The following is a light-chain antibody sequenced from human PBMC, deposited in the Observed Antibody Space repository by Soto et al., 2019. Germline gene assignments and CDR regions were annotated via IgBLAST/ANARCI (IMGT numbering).Light chain of an antibody. CDR3: AAWDVSLSGL. J-gene: IGLJ2*01. CDR2: NNN. V-gene: IGLV1-47*02. Sequence: QAVVTQPPSASGTPGQRVTISCSGSSSNIGNNYVYWYQHLPGTAPKLLIYNNNRRPSGVPDRFSGSKSGTSASLAISGLRSEDEATYYCAAWDVSLSGLFGGGTKLTVL. CDR1: SSNIGNNY.